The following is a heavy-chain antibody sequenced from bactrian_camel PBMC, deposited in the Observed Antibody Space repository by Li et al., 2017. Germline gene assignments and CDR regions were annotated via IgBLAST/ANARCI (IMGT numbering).Heavy chain of an antibody. J-gene: IGHJ4*01. V-gene: IGHV3S1*01. D-gene: IGHD1*01. CDR1: RYWYSRYY. CDR2: IDGAGAT. Sequence: QLVESGGGSVQSGGSLRLSCVVSRYWYSRYYMAWFRQGPGKEREGVAVIDGAGATTYADFVKGRFTISRDNAKNTLYLTLNSLQTEDTAMYYCVKASNDGFGCCVGQGTQVTVS.